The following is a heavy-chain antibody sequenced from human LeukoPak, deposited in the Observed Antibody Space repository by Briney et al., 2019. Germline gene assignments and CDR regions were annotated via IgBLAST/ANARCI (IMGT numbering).Heavy chain of an antibody. CDR3: ARDLGQLDYYYYYMDV. J-gene: IGHJ6*03. CDR1: GYTFTSYY. V-gene: IGHV1-46*01. Sequence: ASVKVSCKASGYTFTSYYMHWVRQAPGQGLEWMGIINPSGGSTSYAQKFQGRVTMTRDMSTSTVYMELSSLRSEDTAVYYCARDLGQLDYYYYYMDVWGKGTPVTISS. D-gene: IGHD6-6*01. CDR2: INPSGGST.